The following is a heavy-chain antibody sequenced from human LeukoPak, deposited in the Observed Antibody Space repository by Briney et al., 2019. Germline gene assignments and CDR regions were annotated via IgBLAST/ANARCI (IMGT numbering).Heavy chain of an antibody. CDR3: ASVSYYYDSSGEDNWYFDL. V-gene: IGHV1-18*01. CDR1: GYTFTSYG. Sequence: ASVKVSCKASGYTFTSYGISWVRQAPGQGLEWMGWISAYNGNTNYAQKLQGRVTMTTDTSTSTAYMELSSLRSEDTAVYYCASVSYYYDSSGEDNWYFDLWGRGTLVTVSS. D-gene: IGHD3-22*01. J-gene: IGHJ2*01. CDR2: ISAYNGNT.